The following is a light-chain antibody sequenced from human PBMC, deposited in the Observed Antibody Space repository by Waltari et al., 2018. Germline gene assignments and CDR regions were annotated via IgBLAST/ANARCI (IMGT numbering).Light chain of an antibody. Sequence: DIQMTQSPSTLSASVGDRVTITCRASQSIGTWLAWYQQQAGKAPKLLIYRASGLQNGVPSRFSGSGSGTEFALTISSLEPDDFATYYCQHYSSYPWTFGQGTKVEF. CDR2: RAS. J-gene: IGKJ1*01. CDR1: QSIGTW. V-gene: IGKV1-5*03. CDR3: QHYSSYPWT.